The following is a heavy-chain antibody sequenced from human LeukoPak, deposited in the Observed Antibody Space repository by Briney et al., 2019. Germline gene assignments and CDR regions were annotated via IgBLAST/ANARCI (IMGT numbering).Heavy chain of an antibody. CDR1: GGSFSGYY. CDR2: INHSGST. CDR3: ARHTKDDILTGPYGMDV. Sequence: SETLSLTCAVYGGSFSGYYWSWIRQPPGKGLEWIGEINHSGSTNYNPSLKSRVTISVDTSKNQFSLKLSSVTAADTAVYYCARHTKDDILTGPYGMDVWGQGTTVTVSS. D-gene: IGHD3-9*01. V-gene: IGHV4-34*01. J-gene: IGHJ6*02.